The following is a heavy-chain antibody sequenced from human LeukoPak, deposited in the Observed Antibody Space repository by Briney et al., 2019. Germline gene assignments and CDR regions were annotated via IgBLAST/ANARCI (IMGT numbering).Heavy chain of an antibody. CDR2: ISSSSSYI. CDR1: GFTFSSYA. V-gene: IGHV3-21*01. D-gene: IGHD3-9*01. J-gene: IGHJ4*02. CDR3: AREGVLRYFDWLLIPYYFDY. Sequence: PGGSLRLSCAASGFTFSSYAMHWVRQAPGKGLEWVSSISSSSSYIYYADSVKGRFTISRDNAKNSLYLQMNSLRAEDTAVYYCAREGVLRYFDWLLIPYYFDYWGQGTLVTVSS.